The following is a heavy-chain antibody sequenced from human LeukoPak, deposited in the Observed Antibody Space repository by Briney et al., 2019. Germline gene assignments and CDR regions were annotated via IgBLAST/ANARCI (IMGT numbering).Heavy chain of an antibody. D-gene: IGHD4-23*01. Sequence: PGGSLRLSCAASGFTFSTYSMNWVRQAPGKGLEWVSSISSSSTYIYYADSVKGRFTISRDTSKNTVYLQMNGLRAEGTAVYYCILTTVATSIEYWGPGTLVTVSP. CDR2: ISSSSTYI. CDR1: GFTFSTYS. CDR3: ILTTVATSIEY. V-gene: IGHV3-21*04. J-gene: IGHJ4*02.